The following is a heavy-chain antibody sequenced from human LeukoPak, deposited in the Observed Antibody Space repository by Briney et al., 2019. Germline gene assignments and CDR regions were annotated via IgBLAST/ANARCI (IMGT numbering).Heavy chain of an antibody. CDR1: GASVSGNSYY. J-gene: IGHJ5*02. CDR3: ARAWGSGWYTWFDP. D-gene: IGHD6-19*01. CDR2: IYYSGST. V-gene: IGHV4-39*01. Sequence: SETLSLTCTVSGASVSGNSYYWGWIRQPPWKGLEWIGNIYYSGSTHYNPSLKSRVTMSVDTSKNQFSLRMNSVTAADTAVYYCARAWGSGWYTWFDPWGQGTLVTVSS.